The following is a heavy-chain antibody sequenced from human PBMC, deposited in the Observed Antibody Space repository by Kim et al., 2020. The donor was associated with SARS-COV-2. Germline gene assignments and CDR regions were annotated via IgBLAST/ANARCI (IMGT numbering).Heavy chain of an antibody. D-gene: IGHD3-22*01. CDR2: T. V-gene: IGHV3-53*01. CDR3: ARGGYSSVTFDY. J-gene: IGHJ4*02. Sequence: TYYADSVKGRFTISRDNSKTTLYLQMNSRRAEDTAVYYCARGGYSSVTFDYWGQGTLVTVSS.